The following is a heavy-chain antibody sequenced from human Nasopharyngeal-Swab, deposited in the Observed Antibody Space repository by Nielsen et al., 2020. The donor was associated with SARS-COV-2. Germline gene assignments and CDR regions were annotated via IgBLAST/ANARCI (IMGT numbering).Heavy chain of an antibody. D-gene: IGHD3-22*01. J-gene: IGHJ5*02. V-gene: IGHV4-30-2*01. CDR1: GGSISSGGYS. CDR3: AREKYYYDSSGYYRWFDP. CDR2: IYHSGST. Sequence: SETLSLTCAVSGGSISSGGYSWSWIRQPPGKGLEWIGYIYHSGSTYYNPSLKSRVTISVDRSKNQFSLKLSSVTAADTAVYYCAREKYYYDSSGYYRWFDPWGQGTLVTVPS.